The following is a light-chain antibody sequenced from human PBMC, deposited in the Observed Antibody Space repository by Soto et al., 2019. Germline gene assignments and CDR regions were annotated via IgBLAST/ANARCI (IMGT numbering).Light chain of an antibody. CDR1: QNVGNA. CDR2: SAS. Sequence: EIVLTQSPATLSLSPGERATLSCRASQNVGNALVRYHQKRGQAPRLLIYSASNSATGIPARFSVSGSWTDFTLTISGLEPEDFAAYYCQQRSNWPPTFGGGTKVEIK. CDR3: QQRSNWPPT. V-gene: IGKV3-11*01. J-gene: IGKJ4*01.